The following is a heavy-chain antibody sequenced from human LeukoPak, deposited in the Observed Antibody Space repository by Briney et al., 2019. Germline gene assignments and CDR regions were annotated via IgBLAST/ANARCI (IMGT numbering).Heavy chain of an antibody. J-gene: IGHJ5*02. Sequence: PSETLSLTCAVYGGSFSGYYWSWIRQPPGKGLEWIGEINHSGSTNYNPSLKSRVTISVDTSKNQYSLKLSSVTAADTAVYYCARVPFLEWLFPRGHWFDPWGQGTLVTVSS. CDR2: INHSGST. CDR1: GGSFSGYY. V-gene: IGHV4-34*01. D-gene: IGHD3-3*01. CDR3: ARVPFLEWLFPRGHWFDP.